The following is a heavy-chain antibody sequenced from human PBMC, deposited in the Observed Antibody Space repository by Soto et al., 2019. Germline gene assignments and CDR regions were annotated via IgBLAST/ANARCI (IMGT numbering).Heavy chain of an antibody. CDR2: INGDGSSI. Sequence: GGSLRLSCEASGFTFSSYCMHWVRQSPGKGLVWVSRINGDGSSISYADSVKGRFIISRDNAKNTLYLQMNSLGAEDTAVYYCTRAQVVAGTGGYYWGQGTLVTVSS. CDR1: GFTFSSYC. J-gene: IGHJ4*02. V-gene: IGHV3-74*01. D-gene: IGHD6-19*01. CDR3: TRAQVVAGTGGYY.